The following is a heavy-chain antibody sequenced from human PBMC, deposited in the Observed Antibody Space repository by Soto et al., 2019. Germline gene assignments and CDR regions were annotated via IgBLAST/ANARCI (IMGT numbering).Heavy chain of an antibody. CDR2: ISANNGNT. J-gene: IGHJ4*02. D-gene: IGHD6-13*01. Sequence: ALVKVAWRGFGYTFSGYYMHWVRQAPGQGLEWMGWISANNGNTNYAQKFQGRVTMTTDTSISTAYMELRSLRSDDTAVYYCARGLFYSNDLENWGQGTLVTVSS. CDR1: GYTFSGYY. CDR3: ARGLFYSNDLEN. V-gene: IGHV1-2*02.